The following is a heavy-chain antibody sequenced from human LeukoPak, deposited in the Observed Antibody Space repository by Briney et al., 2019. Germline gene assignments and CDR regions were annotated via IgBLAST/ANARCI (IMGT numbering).Heavy chain of an antibody. V-gene: IGHV1-69*05. Sequence: ASVKVSCKASGGTFSSYAISWVRQAPGQGLEWMGGIIPIFGTANYAQKFQGRVTITTDDSTSTAYMELSSLRSEDTAVYYCARDPHGYYFDYWGQGTLVTVSS. J-gene: IGHJ4*02. CDR1: GGTFSSYA. CDR3: ARDPHGYYFDY. CDR2: IIPIFGTA.